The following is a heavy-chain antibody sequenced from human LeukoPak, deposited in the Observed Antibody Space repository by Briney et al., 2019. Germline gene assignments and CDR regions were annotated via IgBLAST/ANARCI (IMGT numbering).Heavy chain of an antibody. CDR1: GFTFSSYW. CDR3: ARIPSLSWQQPFDY. V-gene: IGHV3-7*01. D-gene: IGHD6-13*01. J-gene: IGHJ4*02. CDR2: IKQDGSEK. Sequence: GGSLRLSCAASGFTFSSYWMSWVRQAPGKELEWVANIKQDGSEKYYVDSVKGRFTISRDNAKNSLYLQMNSLRAEDTAVYYCARIPSLSWQQPFDYWGQGTLVTVSS.